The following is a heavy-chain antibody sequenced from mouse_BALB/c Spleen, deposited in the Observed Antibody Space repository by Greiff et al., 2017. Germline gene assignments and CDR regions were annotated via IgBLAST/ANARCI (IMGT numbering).Heavy chain of an antibody. Sequence: EVQLVESGPGLVKPSQSLSLTCSVTGYSITSGYYWNWIRQFPGNKLEWMGYISYDGSNNYNPSLKNRISITRDTSKNQFFLKLNSVTTEDTATYYCARDGYEDYWGQGTTLTVSS. J-gene: IGHJ2*01. CDR3: ARDGYEDY. D-gene: IGHD2-2*01. CDR1: GYSITSGYY. CDR2: ISYDGSN. V-gene: IGHV3-6*02.